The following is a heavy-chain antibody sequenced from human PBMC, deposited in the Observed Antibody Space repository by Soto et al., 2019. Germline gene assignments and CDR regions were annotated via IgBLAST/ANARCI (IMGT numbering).Heavy chain of an antibody. CDR1: GGSISSSSYY. D-gene: IGHD3-22*01. CDR2: IYYSGST. Sequence: SSETLSLTCTVSGGSISSSSYYWGWIRQPPGKGLEWIGSIYYSGSTYYNPSLKSRVTISVDTSKNQFSLKLSSVTAADTAVYYCARLKRSLGSSGYYYYYYGMDVWGQGTTVTVSS. CDR3: ARLKRSLGSSGYYYYYYGMDV. J-gene: IGHJ6*02. V-gene: IGHV4-39*01.